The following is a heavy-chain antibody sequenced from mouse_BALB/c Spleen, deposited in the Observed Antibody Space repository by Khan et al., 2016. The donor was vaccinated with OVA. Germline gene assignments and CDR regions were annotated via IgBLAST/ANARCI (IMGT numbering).Heavy chain of an antibody. V-gene: IGHV1-80*01. Sequence: LQESGAELARPGSSVKISCKASGYSFSRSWMNWVKQRPGQGLEWIGQIYPGNGDTNYNGKFKGKATLTADKSSSTAYMQLSSLTSEDSAVYSGDRWGSDGFAYWGHGTLVTVSA. CDR2: IYPGNGDT. D-gene: IGHD1-2*01. CDR1: GYSFSRSW. J-gene: IGHJ3*01. CDR3: DRWGSDGFAY.